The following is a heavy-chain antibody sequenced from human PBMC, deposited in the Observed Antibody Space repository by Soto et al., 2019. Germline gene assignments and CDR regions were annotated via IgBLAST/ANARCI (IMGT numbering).Heavy chain of an antibody. CDR1: GFTFDDYA. Sequence: GGSLRLSCAASGFTFDDYAMHWVRQAPGKGLEWVSGISWNSGSIGYADSVKGRFTISRDNAKNSLYLQMNSLRAEDTALYYCAKASAIAARRPGQYYFDYWGQGTLVTVSS. CDR3: AKASAIAARRPGQYYFDY. CDR2: ISWNSGSI. D-gene: IGHD6-6*01. J-gene: IGHJ4*02. V-gene: IGHV3-9*01.